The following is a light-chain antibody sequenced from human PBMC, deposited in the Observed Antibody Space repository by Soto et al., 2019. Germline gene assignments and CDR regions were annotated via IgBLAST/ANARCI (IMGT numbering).Light chain of an antibody. Sequence: EIGLRKSPGTLSLSTGERATLSCGASQSVISSYLAWYQQKPGQAPSLLIYGASSRATGIPDRFSGRGSGTDFTLTISRLEPEDFALYYCQQYGDSPFTFGQGTEVDIK. CDR2: GAS. V-gene: IGKV3-20*01. CDR1: QSVISSY. CDR3: QQYGDSPFT. J-gene: IGKJ1*01.